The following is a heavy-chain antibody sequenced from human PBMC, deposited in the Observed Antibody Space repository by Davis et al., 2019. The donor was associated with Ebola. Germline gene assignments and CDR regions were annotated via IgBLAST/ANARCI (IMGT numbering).Heavy chain of an antibody. CDR2: IYSGGST. CDR3: ARVRITYDFWSGYYRTYYYGMDV. CDR1: GFTVSSNY. J-gene: IGHJ6*02. Sequence: GGSLRLSCAASGFTVSSNYMSWVRQAPGKGLEWVSVIYSGGSTYYADSVKGRFTISRDNSKNTLYLQMNSLRAEDTAVYYCARVRITYDFWSGYYRTYYYGMDVWGQGTTVTVSS. V-gene: IGHV3-66*01. D-gene: IGHD3-3*01.